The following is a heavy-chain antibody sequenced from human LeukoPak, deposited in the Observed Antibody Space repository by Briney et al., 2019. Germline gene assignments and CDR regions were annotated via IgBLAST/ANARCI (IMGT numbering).Heavy chain of an antibody. CDR1: GFTFSSYA. CDR2: ISGSGGGT. V-gene: IGHV3-23*01. J-gene: IGHJ4*02. D-gene: IGHD5-12*01. Sequence: GGSLRLSCAASGFTFSSYAMSWVRQAPGKGLEWVSAISGSGGGTYYADSVKGRFTISRENSKNTLYLQMNSLRAEDTAVYYRAKLGYSGYDSTYYFDYWGQGTLLTVSS. CDR3: AKLGYSGYDSTYYFDY.